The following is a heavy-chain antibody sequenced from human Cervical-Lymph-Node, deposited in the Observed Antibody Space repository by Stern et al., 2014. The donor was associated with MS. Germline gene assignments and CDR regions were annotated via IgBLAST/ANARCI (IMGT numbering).Heavy chain of an antibody. J-gene: IGHJ4*02. CDR3: ARDTSSPERSDW. V-gene: IGHV3-53*01. CDR1: GFTVSRDY. D-gene: IGHD1-1*01. Sequence: VQLGQSGGGVIQPGGSLRLSCTASGFTVSRDYMTWVRPAPGKGLEWVSLITNFGSTFYTDSVKGRFTISRDDSKNTVYLHMTSLRAEDTAMYYCARDTSSPERSDWWGQGTLVTVSS. CDR2: ITNFGST.